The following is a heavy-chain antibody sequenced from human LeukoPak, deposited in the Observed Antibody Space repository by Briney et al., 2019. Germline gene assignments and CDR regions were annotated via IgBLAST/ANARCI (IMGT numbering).Heavy chain of an antibody. CDR3: ARGTWLPDY. CDR2: INHSGST. V-gene: IGHV4-34*01. J-gene: IGHJ4*02. D-gene: IGHD5-24*01. Sequence: SSETLSLTCAVYGGSFSGYYWSWIRQPPGKGLEWIGEINHSGSTNYNPSLKSRVTISLDTSKNQFSLKLSSVTAADTALYYCARGTWLPDYWGQGTLVTVSS. CDR1: GGSFSGYY.